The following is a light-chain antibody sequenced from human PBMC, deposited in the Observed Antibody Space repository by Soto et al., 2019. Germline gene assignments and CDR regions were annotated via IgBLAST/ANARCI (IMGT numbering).Light chain of an antibody. CDR1: SSDVGGYNY. V-gene: IGLV2-14*01. CDR2: EVS. Sequence: QSALTQPPSASGSPGQSVAISCTGTSSDVGGYNYVSWYQQHPGKAPKLMIYEVSNRPSGVSNRFSGSKSGNTASLTISGLQAEDEADYYCSSYTNSGVFGTGTKLTVL. CDR3: SSYTNSGV. J-gene: IGLJ1*01.